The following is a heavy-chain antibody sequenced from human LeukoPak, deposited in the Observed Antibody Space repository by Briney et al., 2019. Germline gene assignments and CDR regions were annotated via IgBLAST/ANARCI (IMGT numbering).Heavy chain of an antibody. Sequence: SETLSLTCTVSGGSISSYYWGWIRQPPGKGLEWIGYIYYSGSTNYNPSLKSRVTISVDTSKNQFSLKLSSVTAADTAVYYCARGTGGYYYYYYMDVWGKGTTVTVSS. D-gene: IGHD7-27*01. J-gene: IGHJ6*03. CDR1: GGSISSYY. V-gene: IGHV4-59*01. CDR3: ARGTGGYYYYYYMDV. CDR2: IYYSGST.